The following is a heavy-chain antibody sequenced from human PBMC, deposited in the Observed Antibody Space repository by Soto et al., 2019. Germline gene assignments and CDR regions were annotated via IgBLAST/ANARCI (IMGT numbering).Heavy chain of an antibody. V-gene: IGHV3-23*01. J-gene: IGHJ4*02. CDR2: ISGSGGST. CDR1: GFTFSSYA. D-gene: IGHD4-17*01. Sequence: EVQLLESGGGLVQPGGSLRLSCAASGFTFSSYAMSWVRQAPGKGLEWVSAISGSGGSTYYADSVKGRFTISGDNSMNTLYLQMNSLRAEDTAVYYCPKQQTYGEAGAIDCWGQGTLVTVS. CDR3: PKQQTYGEAGAIDC.